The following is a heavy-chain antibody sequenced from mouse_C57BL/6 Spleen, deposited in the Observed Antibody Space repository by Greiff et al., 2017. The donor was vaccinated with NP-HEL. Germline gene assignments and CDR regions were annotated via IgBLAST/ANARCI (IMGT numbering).Heavy chain of an antibody. J-gene: IGHJ4*01. D-gene: IGHD2-12*01. CDR1: GYTFTSYW. Sequence: QVQLQQPGAELVKPGASVKLSCKASGYTFTSYWMHWVKQRPGQGLEWIGMIHPNSGSTNYNEKLKSKATLTVDKASSTAYMQLSSLTSEDSAVYYCARYYNAMDYWGQVTSVTVSS. V-gene: IGHV1-64*01. CDR3: ARYYNAMDY. CDR2: IHPNSGST.